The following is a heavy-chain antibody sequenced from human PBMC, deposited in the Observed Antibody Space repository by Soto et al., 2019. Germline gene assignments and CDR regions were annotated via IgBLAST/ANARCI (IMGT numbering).Heavy chain of an antibody. CDR3: ARDGRPYCSSTSCYYYYGMDV. V-gene: IGHV3-11*01. CDR1: GFTFSDYY. D-gene: IGHD2-2*01. CDR2: ISSSGSTI. Sequence: SLRLSCAASGFTFSDYYMSWIRQAPGKGLEWVSYISSSGSTIYYADSVKGRFTISRDNAKNSLYLQMNSLRAEDTAVYYCARDGRPYCSSTSCYYYYGMDVWGQGTTVTVSS. J-gene: IGHJ6*02.